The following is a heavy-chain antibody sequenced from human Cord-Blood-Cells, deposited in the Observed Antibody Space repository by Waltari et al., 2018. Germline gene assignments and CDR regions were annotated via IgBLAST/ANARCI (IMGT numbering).Heavy chain of an antibody. CDR3: ARQAGDYYYYGMDV. CDR2: IYTSGST. CDR1: GGSISSYY. Sequence: QVQLQESGPGLVKPSETLSLTCTVSGGSISSYYWSWIQQPAGKGLEWIGRIYTSGSTNDTPCLKSRGTMSVDTSKNQFSLMLSTVTAAHTAVYYCARQAGDYYYYGMDVWGQGTTVTVSS. J-gene: IGHJ6*02. V-gene: IGHV4-4*07. D-gene: IGHD4-17*01.